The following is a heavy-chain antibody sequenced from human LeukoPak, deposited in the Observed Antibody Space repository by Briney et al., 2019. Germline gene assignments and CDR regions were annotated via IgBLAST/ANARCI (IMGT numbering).Heavy chain of an antibody. CDR1: GGSISSGSYY. D-gene: IGHD2-8*01. J-gene: IGHJ6*03. Sequence: SQTLSLTCTVSGGSISSGSYYWSWIRQPAGKGLEWIGRIYTSGSTNYNPSLKSRVTISVDTSKNQFSLKLSSVTAADTAVYYCARDGVEPHYYYYMDAWGKGTTVTVSS. CDR2: IYTSGST. CDR3: ARDGVEPHYYYYMDA. V-gene: IGHV4-61*02.